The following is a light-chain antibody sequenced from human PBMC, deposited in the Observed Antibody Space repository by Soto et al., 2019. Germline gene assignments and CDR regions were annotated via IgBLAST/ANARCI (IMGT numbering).Light chain of an antibody. CDR3: QQYNNWPPWT. CDR2: GAS. CDR1: QSVNTN. J-gene: IGKJ1*01. Sequence: ETVMTQSPATLSVSPGERATLSCRASQSVNTNLAWYQQKSGQAPRLLIYGASTRAAGIPARFIGSGSGTEFTLTISSLQSEDFAVYYCQQYNNWPPWTFGQGTKVDIK. V-gene: IGKV3D-15*01.